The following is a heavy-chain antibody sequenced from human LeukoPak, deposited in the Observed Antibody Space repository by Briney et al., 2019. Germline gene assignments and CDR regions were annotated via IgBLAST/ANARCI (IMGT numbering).Heavy chain of an antibody. CDR2: ISSSSSYI. D-gene: IGHD3-10*01. J-gene: IGHJ6*03. CDR3: AGGFGVRGLGRYYYYYMDV. Sequence: PGGSLRLSCAASGFTFSSYSMNWVRQAPGKGLEWVSSISSSSSYIYYADSVKGRFTISRDNAKNSLYLQMNSLRAEDTAVYYCAGGFGVRGLGRYYYYYMDVWGKGTTVTISS. V-gene: IGHV3-21*01. CDR1: GFTFSSYS.